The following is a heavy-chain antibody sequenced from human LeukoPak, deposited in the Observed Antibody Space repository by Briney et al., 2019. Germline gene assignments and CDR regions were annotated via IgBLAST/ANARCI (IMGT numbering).Heavy chain of an antibody. CDR1: GYTFTGYY. Sequence: ASVKVSCKASGYTFTGYYMHWVRQAPGQGLEWMGWINPNSGGTNYAQKFQGRVTMTRDTSISTAYMELSRLRSDDTAVYYCARGHLVVVLAAPFDPWGQGTLVIVSS. CDR2: INPNSGGT. J-gene: IGHJ5*02. D-gene: IGHD2-2*01. V-gene: IGHV1-2*02. CDR3: ARGHLVVVLAAPFDP.